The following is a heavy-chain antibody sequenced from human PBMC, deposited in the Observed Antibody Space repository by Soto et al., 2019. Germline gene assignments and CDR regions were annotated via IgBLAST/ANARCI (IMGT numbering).Heavy chain of an antibody. Sequence: PGGSLRLSCAASGFTFSSYAMSWVRQAPGKGLEWVSAISGSGGSTYYADSVKGRFTISRDNSKNTLYLQMNSPRAEDTAVYYCANVVAYCGGDCYPPTKDGMDVWGQGTTVTVSS. J-gene: IGHJ6*02. CDR2: ISGSGGST. CDR1: GFTFSSYA. V-gene: IGHV3-23*01. CDR3: ANVVAYCGGDCYPPTKDGMDV. D-gene: IGHD2-21*02.